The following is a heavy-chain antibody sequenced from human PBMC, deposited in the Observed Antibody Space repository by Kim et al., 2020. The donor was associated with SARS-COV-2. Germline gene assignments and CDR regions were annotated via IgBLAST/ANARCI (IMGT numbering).Heavy chain of an antibody. D-gene: IGHD2-2*02. CDR2: INTAGDT. V-gene: IGHV3-13*04. J-gene: IGHJ2*01. Sequence: GGSLRLSCAASGFTFTTYDMHWVRQATGKGLEWVSAINTAGDTYYPDSVRGRFTISRDNARNSLYLQMNSLRAEDTAVYSCARHTGWYFDLWGRGTLVTV. CDR1: GFTFTTYD. CDR3: ARHTGWYFDL.